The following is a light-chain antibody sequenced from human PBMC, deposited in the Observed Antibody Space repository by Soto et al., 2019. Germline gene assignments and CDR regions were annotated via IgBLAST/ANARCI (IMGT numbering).Light chain of an antibody. CDR1: QSVNSH. J-gene: IGKJ1*01. CDR3: QQYNNWPRT. CDR2: GAS. Sequence: EIVMTQSPATLSGSPGERATLSCRASQSVNSHLAWYHQKPGQAPRLLIYGASTRATGIPARFSGSGSGTDFTLTISSLQLEDYAVYYCQQYNNWPRTFGQGTKVEIK. V-gene: IGKV3-15*01.